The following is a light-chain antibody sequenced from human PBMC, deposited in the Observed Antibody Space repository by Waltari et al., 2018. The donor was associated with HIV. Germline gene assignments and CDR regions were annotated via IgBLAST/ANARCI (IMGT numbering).Light chain of an antibody. CDR2: GAS. CDR1: QTVISNY. V-gene: IGKV3-20*01. J-gene: IGKJ3*01. Sequence: EIVLTQSPDTLSLSPGKRANLSCRASQTVISNYLAWYQQKPGQAPRLLVYGASSRAAGIADRFSGSGSGTDFTLIISRVEPEDSAVFYCQQYGDSPFTFGPGTKVEIK. CDR3: QQYGDSPFT.